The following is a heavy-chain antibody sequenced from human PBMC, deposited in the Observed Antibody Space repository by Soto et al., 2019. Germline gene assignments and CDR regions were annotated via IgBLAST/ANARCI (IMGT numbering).Heavy chain of an antibody. Sequence: QITLKESGPTLVNPTQTLTLTCTFSGFSLSTSGVRVGWIRQAPGKALEWLAIISWDDDKRYSPSLNSRLTITKDTSHNRVVLTMTNMDPVDTATYYCAHRRYGSSSFPDWFDPWGQGTLVTVSS. V-gene: IGHV2-5*02. D-gene: IGHD3-10*01. CDR2: ISWDDDK. J-gene: IGHJ5*02. CDR3: AHRRYGSSSFPDWFDP. CDR1: GFSLSTSGVR.